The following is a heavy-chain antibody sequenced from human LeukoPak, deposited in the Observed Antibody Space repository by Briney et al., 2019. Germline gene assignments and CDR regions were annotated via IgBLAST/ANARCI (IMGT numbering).Heavy chain of an antibody. J-gene: IGHJ4*02. V-gene: IGHV1-8*03. D-gene: IGHD1-26*01. CDR2: MNPNSGNT. Sequence: ASVKVSCKASGYRFSSFDINWVRQAAGQGLEWVAYMNPNSGNTVFAQNFRGRLTITRDISMNTAYMELTGLRSQDTAVYYCARADSPGASFHYWGQGTLVTVSS. CDR1: GYRFSSFD. CDR3: ARADSPGASFHY.